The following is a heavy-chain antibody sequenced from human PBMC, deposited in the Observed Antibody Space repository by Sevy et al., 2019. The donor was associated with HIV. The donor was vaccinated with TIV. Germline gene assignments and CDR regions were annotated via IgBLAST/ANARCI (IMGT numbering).Heavy chain of an antibody. CDR3: ARTTPRITPSSAAFFDS. V-gene: IGHV3-23*01. D-gene: IGHD2-15*01. J-gene: IGHJ4*01. CDR2: INGRGGST. Sequence: GGSLRLSCAASGFASGFTFSSFAMSWVRQLPGKGLEWVSTINGRGGSTYYADSVKGRFTLSRDNSNNALFLQMDSLTPQDTALYYRARTTPRITPSSAAFFDSWGHGTLVPVSS. CDR1: GFTFSSFA.